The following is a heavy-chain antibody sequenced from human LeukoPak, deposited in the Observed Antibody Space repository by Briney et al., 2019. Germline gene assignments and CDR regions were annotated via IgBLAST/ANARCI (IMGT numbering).Heavy chain of an antibody. CDR3: ASDHYYGSGSYPSDF. J-gene: IGHJ4*02. CDR2: IIPIFGTA. CDR1: GGTFSSYA. V-gene: IGHV1-69*05. D-gene: IGHD3-10*01. Sequence: SVKASCKASGGTFSSYAISWVRQAPGQGLEWMGRIIPIFGTADYAQNFQGRVTITTDESTTTAYMELSSLTSEDTAVYYCASDHYYGSGSYPSDFWGQGTLVTVSS.